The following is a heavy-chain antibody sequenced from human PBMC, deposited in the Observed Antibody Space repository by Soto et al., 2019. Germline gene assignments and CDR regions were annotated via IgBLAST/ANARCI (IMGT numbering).Heavy chain of an antibody. V-gene: IGHV5-10-1*01. CDR3: ARYPSSIAARRGYYYGMDV. D-gene: IGHD6-6*01. CDR2: IDPSDSYT. Sequence: GESLKISCKGSGYSFTSYWISWVRQMPGKGLEWMGRIDPSDSYTNYSPSFQGHVTISADKSISTAYLQWSSLKASDTAMYYCARYPSSIAARRGYYYGMDVWGQGTTVTV. J-gene: IGHJ6*02. CDR1: GYSFTSYW.